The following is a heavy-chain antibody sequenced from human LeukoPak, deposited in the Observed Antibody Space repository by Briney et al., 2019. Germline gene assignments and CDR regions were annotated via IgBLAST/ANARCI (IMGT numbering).Heavy chain of an antibody. J-gene: IGHJ4*02. CDR3: ARERITMIVVVRRGFDY. D-gene: IGHD3-22*01. CDR2: ISAYNGNT. V-gene: IGHV1-18*01. Sequence: ASVKVSCKASGYTFTSYGISWVRQAPGQGLEWMGRISAYNGNTNYAQKLQGRVTMTTDTSTSTAYMELRSLRSDDTAVYYCARERITMIVVVRRGFDYWGQGTLVTVSS. CDR1: GYTFTSYG.